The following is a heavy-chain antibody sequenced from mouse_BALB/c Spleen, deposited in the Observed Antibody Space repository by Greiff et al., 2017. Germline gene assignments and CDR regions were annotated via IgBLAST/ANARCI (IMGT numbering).Heavy chain of an antibody. V-gene: IGHV5-4*02. Sequence: EVQVVESGGGLVKPGGSLKLSCAASGFTFSDYYMYWVRQTPEKRLEWVATISDGGSYTYYPDSVKGRFTISRDNAKNNLYLQMSSLKSEDTAMYYCARGPYGYADYWGQGTTLTVSS. D-gene: IGHD2-2*01. J-gene: IGHJ2*01. CDR2: ISDGGSYT. CDR1: GFTFSDYY. CDR3: ARGPYGYADY.